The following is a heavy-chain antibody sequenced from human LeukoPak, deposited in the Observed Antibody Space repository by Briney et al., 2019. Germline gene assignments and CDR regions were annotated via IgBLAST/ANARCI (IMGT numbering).Heavy chain of an antibody. CDR1: GFTFRSYG. CDR3: AKDMGYSGSNNWFDP. D-gene: IGHD1-26*01. V-gene: IGHV3-30*18. Sequence: GGSLRLSCAASGFTFRSYGMHWVRQAPGKGLEWVAVISNDGSNKYYADSVKGRFTISRDNSKNTLYLQMNSLRAEDTAVYYCAKDMGYSGSNNWFDPWGQGTLVTVSS. CDR2: ISNDGSNK. J-gene: IGHJ5*02.